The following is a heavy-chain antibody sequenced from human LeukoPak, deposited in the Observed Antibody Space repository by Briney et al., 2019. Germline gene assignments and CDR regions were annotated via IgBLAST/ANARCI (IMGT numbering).Heavy chain of an antibody. CDR2: IYPGDTDT. Sequence: GESLKISCKGSGYSFTSYWIGWVRQMPGKGLEWMGIIYPGDTDTRYSPSFQGQVAISADKSISTAYLQWSSLKASDTAMYYCARQAILTDFDYWGQGTLVTVSS. J-gene: IGHJ4*02. V-gene: IGHV5-51*01. CDR3: ARQAILTDFDY. CDR1: GYSFTSYW. D-gene: IGHD3-9*01.